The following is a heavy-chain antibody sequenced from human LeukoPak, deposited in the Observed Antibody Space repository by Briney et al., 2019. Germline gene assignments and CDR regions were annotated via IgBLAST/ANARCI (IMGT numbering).Heavy chain of an antibody. CDR1: GGSISSGGYY. D-gene: IGHD2-21*02. J-gene: IGHJ6*02. Sequence: SETLSLTCTVSGGSISSGGYYWSWIRQHPGKGLEWIGYIYYSGSTYYNPSLKSRVTISVDTSKNQFSLKLSSATAADTAVYYCARANCGGDCYSNYGMDVWGQGTTVTVSS. V-gene: IGHV4-31*03. CDR3: ARANCGGDCYSNYGMDV. CDR2: IYYSGST.